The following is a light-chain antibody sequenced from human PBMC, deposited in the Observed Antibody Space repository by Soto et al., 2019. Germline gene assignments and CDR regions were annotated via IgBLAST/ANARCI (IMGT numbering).Light chain of an antibody. CDR2: AAS. Sequence: DVQMTQSPSSLSASVGDRVTITCRASQDINSYVAWYQQKPGNAPKSLIYAASSLQTRVPSRFRGSESGTDFTLTINNLQPEDSATYYCQQYNIYPLTFGGGTKVEIK. CDR3: QQYNIYPLT. J-gene: IGKJ4*01. CDR1: QDINSY. V-gene: IGKV1D-16*01.